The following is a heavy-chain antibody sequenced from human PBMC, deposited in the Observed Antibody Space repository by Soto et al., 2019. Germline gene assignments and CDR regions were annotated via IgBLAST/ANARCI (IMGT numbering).Heavy chain of an antibody. J-gene: IGHJ4*02. D-gene: IGHD3-3*01. CDR1: GYTFTSYA. CDR3: ARDLRITIFGVVITNYFDY. Sequence: QVQLVQSGAEVKKPGASVKVSCKASGYTFTSYAMHWVRQAPGQRLEWMGWINAGNGNTKYSQKFQGRVTITRDTSASTAYMELSSLRSEDTAVYYCARDLRITIFGVVITNYFDYWGQGTLVTVSS. CDR2: INAGNGNT. V-gene: IGHV1-3*01.